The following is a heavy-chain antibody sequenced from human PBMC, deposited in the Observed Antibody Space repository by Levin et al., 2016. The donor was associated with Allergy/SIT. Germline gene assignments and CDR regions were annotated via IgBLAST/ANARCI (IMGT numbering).Heavy chain of an antibody. Sequence: GESLKISCAASGFTFTHYAMTWVRQAPGKGLEWVSTIHPTGGSTFYSASATGRFTISRDNSNNTLFLQMNNLRAEDTAIYYCVAYDWSSTRRSIDYWGQGNLVTVSS. CDR2: IHPTGGST. V-gene: IGHV3-23*01. CDR3: VAYDWSSTRRSIDY. J-gene: IGHJ4*02. CDR1: GFTFTHYA. D-gene: IGHD1-20*01.